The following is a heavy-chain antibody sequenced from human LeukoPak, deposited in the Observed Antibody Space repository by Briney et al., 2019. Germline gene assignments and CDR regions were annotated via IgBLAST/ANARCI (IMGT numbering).Heavy chain of an antibody. V-gene: IGHV4-4*07. J-gene: IGHJ5*02. CDR2: INISGST. Sequence: SETLSLTCTVSGGSDSSYYWSWIRQPAGKGLEWIGRINISGSTNYNPSLKSRVTMSVDTSKNQFSLKLSSVTAADTAVYYCARMGPGRSSWFDPWGQGTLVTVSS. CDR1: GGSDSSYY. CDR3: ARMGPGRSSWFDP. D-gene: IGHD1-26*01.